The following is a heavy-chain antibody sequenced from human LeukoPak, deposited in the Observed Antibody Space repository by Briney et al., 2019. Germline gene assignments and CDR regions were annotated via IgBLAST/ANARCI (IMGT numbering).Heavy chain of an antibody. Sequence: GASVKDSCKASGYTFTGYYMHWVRQAPGQGLEWMGWINPNSGGTNYAQKFQGRVTMTRDTSISTAYMELSRLRSDDTAVYYCARDLGYYDSSGYTDPWGQGTLVTVSS. D-gene: IGHD3-22*01. CDR1: GYTFTGYY. J-gene: IGHJ5*02. CDR3: ARDLGYYDSSGYTDP. V-gene: IGHV1-2*02. CDR2: INPNSGGT.